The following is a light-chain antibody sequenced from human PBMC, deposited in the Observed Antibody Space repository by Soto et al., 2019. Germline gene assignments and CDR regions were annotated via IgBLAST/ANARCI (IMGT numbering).Light chain of an antibody. J-gene: IGLJ3*02. Sequence: QSALTQPRSVSGSPGQSVTISCTGTSSDVGGYNYVSWYQQHPGKAPKLMIYDVVKRPSGVPDRFSGSKSGNTASLTISGLQAEDEADYYCCSYAGSYTLVFGGGTKHTVL. CDR2: DVV. CDR1: SSDVGGYNY. V-gene: IGLV2-11*01. CDR3: CSYAGSYTLV.